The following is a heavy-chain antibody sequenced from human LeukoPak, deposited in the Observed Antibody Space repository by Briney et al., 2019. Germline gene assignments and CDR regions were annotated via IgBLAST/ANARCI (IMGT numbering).Heavy chain of an antibody. Sequence: GGSLRLSCAASGFTFSSYAISWVRQAPGKGLEWVSTISASGGSTYYPDSVKGRFTISRDNAKNSLYLQMNSLRAEDTAVYYCARAPRTSTYPNWFDPWGQGTLVTVSS. J-gene: IGHJ5*02. D-gene: IGHD2/OR15-2a*01. CDR3: ARAPRTSTYPNWFDP. CDR2: ISASGGST. CDR1: GFTFSSYA. V-gene: IGHV3-23*01.